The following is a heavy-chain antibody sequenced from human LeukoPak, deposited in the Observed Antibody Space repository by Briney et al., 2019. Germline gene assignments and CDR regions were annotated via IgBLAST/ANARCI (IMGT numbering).Heavy chain of an antibody. CDR1: GYSFIDYY. V-gene: IGHV1-2*02. CDR3: ANTYALGNYYKGGFDP. J-gene: IGHJ5*02. CDR2: INPNSGGT. Sequence: ASVKVSCKTSGYSFIDYYMHWVRQAPGQGLEWMGWINPNSGGTNYAQKFQGRVTMTRDTSIRTVYMELSRLRSDDTAVYYCANTYALGNYYKGGFDPWGQGTLVTVSS. D-gene: IGHD3-10*01.